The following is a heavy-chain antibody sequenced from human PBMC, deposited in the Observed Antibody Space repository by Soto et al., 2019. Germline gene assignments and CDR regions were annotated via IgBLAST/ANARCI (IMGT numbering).Heavy chain of an antibody. CDR2: FNPMCCST. J-gene: IGHJ4*02. CDR3: ARDLAAADY. V-gene: IGHV1-46*04. CDR1: GYIFINYY. D-gene: IGHD6-13*01. Sequence: ASVRVSCKTSGYIFINYYIHWVRQAPGQGLEWVTQFNPMCCSTNYAQKLQGRVTVTSDTSTSTVYMELSSLISEDTAVYYCARDLAAADYWGQGTLVTVSS.